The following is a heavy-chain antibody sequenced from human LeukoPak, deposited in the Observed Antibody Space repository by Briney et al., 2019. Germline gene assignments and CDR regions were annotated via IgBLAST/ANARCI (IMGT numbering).Heavy chain of an antibody. CDR3: ATAPFLRGY. V-gene: IGHV3-30-3*01. D-gene: IGHD3-10*01. CDR1: GFTFXSYA. CDR2: ISYDGSNK. J-gene: IGHJ4*02. Sequence: AXRLSCAASGFTFXSYAMHWVRQAPGKGLEWVAVISYDGSNKYYADSVKGRFTISRDNSKNTLYLQMNSLRAEDTAVYYCATAPFLRGYWGQGTLVTVSS.